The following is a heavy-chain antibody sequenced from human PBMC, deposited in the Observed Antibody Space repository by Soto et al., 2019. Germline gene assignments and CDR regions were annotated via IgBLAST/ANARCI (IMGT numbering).Heavy chain of an antibody. Sequence: QVQMGESGGGVVQPGRSLRLSCAASGFSFENYGMHWVRQAPGRGLEWVAIIWYDGSLQYYAAAVKGRFTISRDNSKNTLYLEMNSLRAEDTAVYYCANLWGDGYNLGQDYNGMDVWGQGTTVIVSS. D-gene: IGHD5-12*01. J-gene: IGHJ6*02. CDR2: IWYDGSLQ. V-gene: IGHV3-33*06. CDR1: GFSFENYG. CDR3: ANLWGDGYNLGQDYNGMDV.